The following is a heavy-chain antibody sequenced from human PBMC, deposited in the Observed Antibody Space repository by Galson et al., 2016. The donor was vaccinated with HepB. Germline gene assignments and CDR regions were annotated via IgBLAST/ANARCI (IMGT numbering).Heavy chain of an antibody. V-gene: IGHV4-30-2*01. J-gene: IGHJ5*02. CDR2: IYYDGNT. Sequence: TLSLTCAVSGDTVTSGGYSWNWVRQPPGKGLEWIGYIYYDGNTSYSPSLKSRLTISLDRSKNHFSLQLQSLKVADTAVYFCVRGEYDHVWTDYRSWMGWFDPWGQGTLVTVSS. CDR1: GDTVTSGGYS. D-gene: IGHD3-16*01. CDR3: VRGEYDHVWTDYRSWMGWFDP.